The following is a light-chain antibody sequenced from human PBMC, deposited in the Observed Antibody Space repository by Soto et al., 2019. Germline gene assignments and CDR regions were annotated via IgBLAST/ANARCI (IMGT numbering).Light chain of an antibody. Sequence: EIVLTQSPGTLSLSPGERGTLSCRASQSVSRNSLAWYQQKPGQAPRLLIYGASSRATGIPDRFSGSGSGTDFTLTISRLEPEDFAVYYCQHYDSAPLTFGGGTRVEI. CDR1: QSVSRNS. J-gene: IGKJ4*01. V-gene: IGKV3-20*01. CDR3: QHYDSAPLT. CDR2: GAS.